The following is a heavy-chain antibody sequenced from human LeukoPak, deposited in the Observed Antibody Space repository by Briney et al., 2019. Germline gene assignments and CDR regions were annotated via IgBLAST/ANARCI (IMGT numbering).Heavy chain of an antibody. V-gene: IGHV3-23*01. Sequence: GGSLRLSCAASGFTFSSYAMCWVRQAPGKGLEWVSAISGSGGSTYYADSVKGRFTISRDNSKNTLYLQMNSLKTEDTAVYYCTTGAPRAYSGSYSNCWGQGTLVTVSS. J-gene: IGHJ4*02. CDR3: TTGAPRAYSGSYSNC. CDR1: GFTFSSYA. CDR2: ISGSGGST. D-gene: IGHD1-26*01.